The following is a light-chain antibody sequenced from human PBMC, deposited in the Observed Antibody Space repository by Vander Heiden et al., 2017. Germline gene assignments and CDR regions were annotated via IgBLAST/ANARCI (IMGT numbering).Light chain of an antibody. J-gene: IGKJ2*01. CDR1: QDISRH. CDR2: AAS. Sequence: IWMTQSPSLVSASTGDRVTISCRMSQDISRHLAWFQQKPGQAPELLIYAASTLQSGVPSRFSGGGSGTDFSLTISPLQSEDFATYFCLHYHNFPHTFGQGTRVEIK. CDR3: LHYHNFPHT. V-gene: IGKV1D-8*01.